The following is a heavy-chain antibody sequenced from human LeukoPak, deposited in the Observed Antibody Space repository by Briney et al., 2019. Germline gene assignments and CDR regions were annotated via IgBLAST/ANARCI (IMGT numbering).Heavy chain of an antibody. CDR2: ISGSAGST. CDR3: ARDGEPRYWGSGYYYGMDV. Sequence: PGGSLRLSCAASGFNFGTYAMNWVRQAPGKGLEWVSYISGSAGSTYYADSVKGRFTISRDNSKNTLSLQMNSLRADDTAVYYCARDGEPRYWGSGYYYGMDVWGQGATVTVSS. D-gene: IGHD7-27*01. V-gene: IGHV3-23*01. CDR1: GFNFGTYA. J-gene: IGHJ6*02.